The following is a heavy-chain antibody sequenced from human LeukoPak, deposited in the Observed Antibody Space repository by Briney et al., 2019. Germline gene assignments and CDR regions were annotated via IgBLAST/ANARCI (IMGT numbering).Heavy chain of an antibody. V-gene: IGHV4-4*07. CDR3: AIGYSSSWDLFDY. Sequence: LRLSCTASGFNFGVYAMSWIRQPAGKGLEWIGRIYTSGSTNYNPSLKSRVTMSVDTSKNQFSLKLSSVTAAETAVYYCAIGYSSSWDLFDYWGQGTLVTVSS. CDR2: IYTSGST. J-gene: IGHJ4*02. CDR1: GFNFGVYA. D-gene: IGHD6-13*01.